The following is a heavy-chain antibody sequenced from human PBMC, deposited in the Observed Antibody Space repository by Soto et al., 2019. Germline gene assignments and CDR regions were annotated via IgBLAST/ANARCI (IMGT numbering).Heavy chain of an antibody. V-gene: IGHV4-39*07. CDR1: GDSLSSSRHY. CDR2: IYSSGSR. D-gene: IGHD6-6*01. CDR3: ARDSSSSLYYYYYMDV. Sequence: PSETLSLTCTVSGDSLSSSRHYWGWIRQPPGKGLEWIGSIYSSGSRYYNPSLKSRVTISVDTSKNQLSLQVNSVTAADTAVYYCARDSSSSLYYYYYMDVWGKGTTVTVSS. J-gene: IGHJ6*03.